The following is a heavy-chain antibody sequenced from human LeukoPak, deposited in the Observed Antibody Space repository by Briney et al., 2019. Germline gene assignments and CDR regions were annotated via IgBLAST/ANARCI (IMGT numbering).Heavy chain of an antibody. CDR2: ISSSSSTI. CDR3: ARDLGAAAGPVPY. J-gene: IGHJ4*02. CDR1: GFIFSDYS. D-gene: IGHD6-13*01. V-gene: IGHV3-48*04. Sequence: GGSLRLSCAASGFIFSDYSMSWVRQAPGKGLEWVSYISSSSSTIYYGDSVKGRFTTSRDNAKNSLYLQMNSLRAEDTAVYYCARDLGAAAGPVPYWGQGTLVTVSS.